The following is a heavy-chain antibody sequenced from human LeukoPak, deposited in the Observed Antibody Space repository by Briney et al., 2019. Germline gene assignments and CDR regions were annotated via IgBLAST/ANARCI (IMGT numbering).Heavy chain of an antibody. Sequence: GGSLRLSCEASGLSFRSYGMSWVRQAPGKGLEWVSGISGSGDNTYYTDSVKGGFTISRDNSKNTLHLQMNSLRVEDTAVYYCAKCWTSDGVCLNFDHWGQGALVTVSS. CDR1: GLSFRSYG. J-gene: IGHJ4*02. D-gene: IGHD2-8*01. CDR2: ISGSGDNT. V-gene: IGHV3-23*01. CDR3: AKCWTSDGVCLNFDH.